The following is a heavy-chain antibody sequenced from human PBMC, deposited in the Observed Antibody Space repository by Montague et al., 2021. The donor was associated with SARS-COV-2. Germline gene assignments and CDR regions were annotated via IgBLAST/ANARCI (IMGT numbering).Heavy chain of an antibody. CDR1: GGSISSYY. D-gene: IGHD6-19*01. J-gene: IGHJ3*02. CDR2: IYYSGST. Sequence: SETLSLTCTVSGGSISSYYWSWIRQPPGKGLEWIGSIYYSGSTYYNPSLKSRVTISVDTSKNQFSLKLSSVTAADTAVYYCARQENSSGWFKPDAFDIWGRGTMVTVSS. V-gene: IGHV4-59*05. CDR3: ARQENSSGWFKPDAFDI.